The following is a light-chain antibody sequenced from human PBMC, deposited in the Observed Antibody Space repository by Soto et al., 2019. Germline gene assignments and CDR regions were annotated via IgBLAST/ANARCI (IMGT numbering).Light chain of an antibody. CDR2: QTS. Sequence: EIVFTHSPATLSSFPGDRVTLSWRASQYINTRLAWYQHRPGQSPRLLIYQTSLRAAGIPARFSASGSGTDFTLTISDVQPEDFALYYCHQRQSWPRTFGQGTKVDIK. CDR1: QYINTR. V-gene: IGKV3-11*01. J-gene: IGKJ1*01. CDR3: HQRQSWPRT.